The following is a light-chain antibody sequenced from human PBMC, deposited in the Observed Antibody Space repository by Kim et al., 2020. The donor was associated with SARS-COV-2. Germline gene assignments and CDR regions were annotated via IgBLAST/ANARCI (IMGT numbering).Light chain of an antibody. Sequence: ASVGDSIPMPCRASQDINNYLALFPLNPGKAPTLLIYAATALQPELPSRFSGSVSETDFTLPVPSLQPEDFAAYFCQECDSAPWTFGQGTKVDI. CDR1: QDINNY. J-gene: IGKJ1*01. CDR2: AAT. CDR3: QECDSAPWT. V-gene: IGKV1-27*01.